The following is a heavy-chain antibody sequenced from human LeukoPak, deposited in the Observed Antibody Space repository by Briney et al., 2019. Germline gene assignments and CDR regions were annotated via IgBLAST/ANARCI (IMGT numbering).Heavy chain of an antibody. D-gene: IGHD3-22*01. V-gene: IGHV1-69*04. CDR1: GGTFSSYA. Sequence: RWASVKVSCKASGGTFSSYAISWVRQAPGQGLEWMGRIIPILGIANYAQKFQGRVTMTEDTSTDTAYMELSSLRSEDTAVYYCATLKIYDSSTDYWGQGTLVTVSS. CDR3: ATLKIYDSSTDY. CDR2: IIPILGIA. J-gene: IGHJ4*02.